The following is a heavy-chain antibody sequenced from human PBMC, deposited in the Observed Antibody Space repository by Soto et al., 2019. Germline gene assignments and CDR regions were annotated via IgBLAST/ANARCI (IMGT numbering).Heavy chain of an antibody. V-gene: IGHV4-59*12. J-gene: IGHJ3*02. CDR3: ARSTSMHAFDI. CDR1: GGSISDYQ. Sequence: SETLSLTCSVSGGSISDYQWNWIRQPPGKGLEWIGYIYYSGRTNHNPSLKSRVTISFDTSQNQFSLKLTSVTAADTAVYYCARSTSMHAFDIWGQGTMVTVSS. CDR2: IYYSGRT.